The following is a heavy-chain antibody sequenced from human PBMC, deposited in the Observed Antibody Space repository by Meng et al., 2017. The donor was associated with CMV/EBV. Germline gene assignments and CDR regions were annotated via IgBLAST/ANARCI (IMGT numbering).Heavy chain of an antibody. D-gene: IGHD6-13*01. CDR3: AHRGRIAAAGTDWFDP. V-gene: IGHV2-5*02. J-gene: IGHJ5*02. Sequence: QIPLKDAGLTLGKPTQTLPLTCTFSGFSLSTRGVGVGWTRQPPGKALEWLALIYWDDANRYSPSLKSRLTITKDTSKNQVVLTMTNMDPVDTATYYCAHRGRIAAAGTDWFDPWGQGTLVTVSS. CDR1: GFSLSTRGVG. CDR2: IYWDDAN.